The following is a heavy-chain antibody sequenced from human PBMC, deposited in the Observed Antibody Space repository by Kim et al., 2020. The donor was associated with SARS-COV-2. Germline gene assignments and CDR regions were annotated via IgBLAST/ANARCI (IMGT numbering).Heavy chain of an antibody. J-gene: IGHJ4*02. CDR3: AKDEDYYDSSGYFDY. CDR2: ISWNSGSI. V-gene: IGHV3-9*01. CDR1: GFTFGDYA. Sequence: GGSLRLSCAASGFTFGDYAMHWVRQAPGKGLEWVSGISWNSGSIGYADSVKGRFTISRDNAKNSLYLQMNSLRAEDTALYYCAKDEDYYDSSGYFDYWGQGTLVTVSS. D-gene: IGHD3-22*01.